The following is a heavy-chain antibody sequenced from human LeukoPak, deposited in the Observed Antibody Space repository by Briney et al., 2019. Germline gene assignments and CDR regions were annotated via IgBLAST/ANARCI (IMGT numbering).Heavy chain of an antibody. D-gene: IGHD3-16*01. J-gene: IGHJ4*02. CDR3: ARDRLRLGELPILNKKNNYFDY. Sequence: GGSLRLSCAASGFTFSSYAMNWVRQAPGKGLEWVSSISTNSAFIYYADSVRGRFTISRDNAKNSLYLQMNSLRADDTAVYYCARDRLRLGELPILNKKNNYFDYWGQGTLVTVSS. CDR2: ISTNSAFI. CDR1: GFTFSSYA. V-gene: IGHV3-21*01.